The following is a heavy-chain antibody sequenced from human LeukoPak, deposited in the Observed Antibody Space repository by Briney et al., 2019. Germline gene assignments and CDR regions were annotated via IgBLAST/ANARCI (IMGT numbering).Heavy chain of an antibody. D-gene: IGHD3-9*01. CDR2: INPSGGST. J-gene: IGHJ6*03. V-gene: IGHV1-46*01. CDR3: AANKPPVYDILTGYYSHYYMDV. CDR1: GYTFTSYY. Sequence: ASVKVSCKASGYTFTSYYMHWVRQAPGQGLEWMGIINPSGGSTSYAQKFQGRVTMTRDMSTSTVYMELSSLRSEDTAVYYCAANKPPVYDILTGYYSHYYMDVWGKGTTVTISS.